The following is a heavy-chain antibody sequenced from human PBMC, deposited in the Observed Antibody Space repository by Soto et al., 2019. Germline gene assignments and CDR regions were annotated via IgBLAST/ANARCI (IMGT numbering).Heavy chain of an antibody. CDR3: ARSLKYCSGGSCYSNYYGMDV. J-gene: IGHJ6*04. CDR2: IYYSGST. D-gene: IGHD2-15*01. CDR1: GGSISSYY. Sequence: SETLSLTCFVSGGSISSYYWSWIRQPPGKGLEWIGYIYYSGSTNYNPSLKSRVTISVDTSKNQFSLKLSSVTAADTAVYYCARSLKYCSGGSCYSNYYGMDVWGKGTTVTVSS. V-gene: IGHV4-59*01.